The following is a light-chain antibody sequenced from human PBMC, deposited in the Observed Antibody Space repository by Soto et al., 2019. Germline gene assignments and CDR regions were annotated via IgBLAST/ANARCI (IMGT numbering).Light chain of an antibody. J-gene: IGLJ2*01. CDR1: ISNIGVNY. CDR2: EHN. V-gene: IGLV1-51*01. CDR3: GTWDSNLRAVV. Sequence: QAVVTQPPSVSAAPGLKVTISCSGSISNIGVNYVSWYQQVPGTAPKLLIYEHNKRPSGIPDRFSGSKSGTSATLGITGLQTGDEGDYYCGTWDSNLRAVVFGGGTKLTVL.